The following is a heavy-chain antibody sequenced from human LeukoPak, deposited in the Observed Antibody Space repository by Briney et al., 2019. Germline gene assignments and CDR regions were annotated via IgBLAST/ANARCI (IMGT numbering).Heavy chain of an antibody. V-gene: IGHV4-31*03. CDR2: IYYSGST. Sequence: SQTLSLTCTVSGGSISSGGYYWSWIRQHPGKGLEWIGYIYYSGSTHYNPSLKSRVTISVDTSKNQFSLKLSSVTAADTAVYYCARDSGSSAAIGYWGQGTLVTVSS. CDR3: ARDSGSSAAIGY. J-gene: IGHJ4*02. CDR1: GGSISSGGYY. D-gene: IGHD2-2*01.